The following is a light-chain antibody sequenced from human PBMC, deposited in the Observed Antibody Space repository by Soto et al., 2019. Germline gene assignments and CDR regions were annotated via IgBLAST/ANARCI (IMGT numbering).Light chain of an antibody. CDR3: QQTYNTPLT. CDR2: DAS. J-gene: IGKJ1*01. Sequence: IQMTQSPSSLAASVGDRITITCRASQTISTYVNWYRQKSGAAPELLLYDASTLQSGVPSRFSGGASGTDFTLTISSLQLEDVATYYCQQTYNTPLTFGQGTNVEIK. CDR1: QTISTY. V-gene: IGKV1-39*01.